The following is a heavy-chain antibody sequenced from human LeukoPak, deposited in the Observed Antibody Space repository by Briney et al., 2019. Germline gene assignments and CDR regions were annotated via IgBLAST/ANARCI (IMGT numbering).Heavy chain of an antibody. J-gene: IGHJ5*02. V-gene: IGHV1-8*01. Sequence: ASVKVSCKASGYAFTSYDINWVRQAPGQGLEWMGWMNPNSGNTGYAQKFQGRVTMTRNTSISTAYMELSSLRSEDTAVYYCATLVVPAAIGDMGWFDPWGQGTLVTVSS. D-gene: IGHD2-2*01. CDR1: GYAFTSYD. CDR2: MNPNSGNT. CDR3: ATLVVPAAIGDMGWFDP.